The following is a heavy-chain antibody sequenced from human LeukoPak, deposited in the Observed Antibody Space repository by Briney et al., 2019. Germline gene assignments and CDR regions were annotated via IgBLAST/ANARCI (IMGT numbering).Heavy chain of an antibody. D-gene: IGHD3-10*01. CDR2: IYSGGST. J-gene: IGHJ4*02. CDR1: GFTVGSNY. CDR3: ARVRGLLWFGESKGGIDY. V-gene: IGHV3-66*01. Sequence: GGSLRLSCAASGFTVGSNYMSWVRQAPGKGLEWVSVIYSGGSTYYADSVKGRFTISRDNSKNTLYLQMNSLRAEDTAVYYCARVRGLLWFGESKGGIDYWGQGTLVTVSS.